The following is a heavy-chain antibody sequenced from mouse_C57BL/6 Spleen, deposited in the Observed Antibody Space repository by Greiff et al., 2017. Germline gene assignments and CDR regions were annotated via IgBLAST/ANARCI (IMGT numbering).Heavy chain of an antibody. CDR3: ARRSYYAMDY. V-gene: IGHV5-4*03. CDR1: GFTFSSYA. CDR2: ISDGGSYT. Sequence: EVKLVESGGGLVKPGGSLKPSCAASGFTFSSYAMSWVRQTPEKRLEWVATISDGGSYTYYPDNVKGRFTISRDNAKNNLYLQMSHLKSEDTAMYYCARRSYYAMDYWGQGTSVTVSS. J-gene: IGHJ4*01.